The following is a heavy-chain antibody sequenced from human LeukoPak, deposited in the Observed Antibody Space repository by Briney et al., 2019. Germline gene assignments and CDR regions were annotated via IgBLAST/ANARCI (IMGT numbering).Heavy chain of an antibody. CDR2: LRSKAYGGTT. CDR3: TGSFGELTFFDY. V-gene: IGHV3-49*02. D-gene: IGHD3-10*01. J-gene: IGHJ4*02. CDR1: GVSICSSSYY. Sequence: LSLTCTVSGVSICSSSYYWGWIRQPQGKGLEWLGFLRSKAYGGTTENAASVKGRFTISRDDSKSIAYLQMNSLKTEDTAVYYCTGSFGELTFFDYWGLGTLVTVSS.